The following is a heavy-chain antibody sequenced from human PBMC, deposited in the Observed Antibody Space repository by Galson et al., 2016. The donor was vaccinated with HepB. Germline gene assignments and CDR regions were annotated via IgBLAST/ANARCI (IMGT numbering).Heavy chain of an antibody. J-gene: IGHJ4*02. CDR3: ASPARHHYGDYFDC. V-gene: IGHV1-69*13. Sequence: SVKVSCKASGGTFSSYAISWVRQAPGQGLEWMGGIIPISGTANYAQKFQGRVTISADESTSIVYMELSTLRSDDTAVYYCASPARHHYGDYFDCWGQGTLVTVSS. CDR1: GGTFSSYA. D-gene: IGHD4-17*01. CDR2: IIPISGTA.